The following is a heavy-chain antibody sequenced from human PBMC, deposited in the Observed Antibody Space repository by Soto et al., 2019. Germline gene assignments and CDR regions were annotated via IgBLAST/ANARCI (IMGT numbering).Heavy chain of an antibody. CDR3: ARVVRVATKVYYYYGMDV. Sequence: PSETLSLTCAVSGASISSSNWWSWVRQPPGKGLEWIGEIYHRGSTNYNPSLKSRVTISVDTSKNQFSLKLSSVTAADTAVYYCARVVRVATKVYYYYGMDVWGQGTTVTVSS. J-gene: IGHJ6*02. CDR2: IYHRGST. D-gene: IGHD5-12*01. V-gene: IGHV4-4*02. CDR1: GASISSSNW.